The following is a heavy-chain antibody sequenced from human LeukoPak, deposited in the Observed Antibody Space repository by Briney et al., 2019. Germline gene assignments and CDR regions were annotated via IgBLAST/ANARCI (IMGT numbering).Heavy chain of an antibody. CDR2: IYYSGST. V-gene: IGHV4-59*01. J-gene: IGHJ4*02. CDR1: GGSISSYY. CDR3: ARGHYYDSSGYYEESFDY. Sequence: SETLSLTCTVSGGSISSYYWSWIRQPPGKGLEWIGYIYYSGSTNYNPSLKSRVTISVDTSKNQFSLKLSSVTAADTAVYYCARGHYYDSSGYYEESFDYWGQGTLVTVSS. D-gene: IGHD3-22*01.